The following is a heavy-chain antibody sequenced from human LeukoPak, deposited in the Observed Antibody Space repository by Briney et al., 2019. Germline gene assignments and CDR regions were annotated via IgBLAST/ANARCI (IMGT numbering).Heavy chain of an antibody. CDR2: IYYSGST. J-gene: IGHJ3*02. CDR3: ARGDRGPYYDILTGYYNDAFDI. V-gene: IGHV4-59*01. CDR1: GGSISSYY. D-gene: IGHD3-9*01. Sequence: SETLSLACTVSGGSISSYYWSWIRQPPGKGLEWIGYIYYSGSTNYNPSLKSRVTISVDTSKNQFSLKLSSVTAADMAVYYCARGDRGPYYDILTGYYNDAFDIWGQGTMVTVSS.